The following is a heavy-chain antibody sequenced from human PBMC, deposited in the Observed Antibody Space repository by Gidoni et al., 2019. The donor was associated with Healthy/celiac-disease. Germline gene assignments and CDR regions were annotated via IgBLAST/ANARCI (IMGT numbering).Heavy chain of an antibody. Sequence: QLVQAGAEVKKPGASVKSSCKASGYTFTGYYMHWVRQAPGQVLEWMGWINPNSGGTNSAQKFQGRFTTTRDTSISPAYMELSRLRSDDTAVYSCARETGTTYAFDIWGQGTMVTVSS. D-gene: IGHD1-7*01. V-gene: IGHV1-2*02. CDR3: ARETGTTYAFDI. J-gene: IGHJ3*02. CDR1: GYTFTGYY. CDR2: INPNSGGT.